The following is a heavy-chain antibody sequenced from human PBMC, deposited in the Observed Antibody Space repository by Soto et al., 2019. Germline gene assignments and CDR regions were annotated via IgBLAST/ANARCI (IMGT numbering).Heavy chain of an antibody. V-gene: IGHV3-7*01. CDR1: GFTFSSYW. CDR2: IKQDGSEK. CDR3: ARATPVRRGIPNYYWYFDL. J-gene: IGHJ2*01. D-gene: IGHD1-1*01. Sequence: GGSLRLSCAASGFTFSSYWMSWVRQAPGKGLEWVANIKQDGSEKYYVDSVKGRFTISRDNAKNSLYLQMNSLRAEDTAVYYCARATPVRRGIPNYYWYFDLWGRGTLVTVSS.